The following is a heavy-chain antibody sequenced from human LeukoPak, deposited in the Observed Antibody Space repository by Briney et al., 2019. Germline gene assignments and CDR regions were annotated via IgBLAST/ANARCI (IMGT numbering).Heavy chain of an antibody. CDR1: GFTFSNYG. CDR2: ISSDGVEK. J-gene: IGHJ6*03. Sequence: GSLRLSCEASGFTFSNYGIHWVRQTPGKGLEWVAAISSDGVEKHYADSVKGRSTISRDNSKSTLYLQMNSLRAEDTALYYCAREGHYDILTGYSPLEYYFYYMDVWGKGTTVTVSS. CDR3: AREGHYDILTGYSPLEYYFYYMDV. D-gene: IGHD3-9*01. V-gene: IGHV3-30*04.